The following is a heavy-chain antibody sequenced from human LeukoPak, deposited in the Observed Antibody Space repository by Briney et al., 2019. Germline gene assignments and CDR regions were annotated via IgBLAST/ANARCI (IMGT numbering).Heavy chain of an antibody. J-gene: IGHJ4*02. CDR2: MSGGGGYT. CDR1: GFTFSSFA. D-gene: IGHD2/OR15-2a*01. CDR3: AKIDTVTSYYCDY. Sequence: GGSLRLSCAASGFTFSSFAMGWVRQAPGKGLEWVSAMSGGGGYTYYADSVKGRFTISREDSKNTLDPQMNSLRAEDTAVYYCAKIDTVTSYYCDYWGQGTLVTVSS. V-gene: IGHV3-23*01.